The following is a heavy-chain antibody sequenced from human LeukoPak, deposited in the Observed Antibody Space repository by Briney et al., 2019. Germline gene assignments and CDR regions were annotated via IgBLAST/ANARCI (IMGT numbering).Heavy chain of an antibody. J-gene: IGHJ5*02. D-gene: IGHD3-22*01. Sequence: SETLSLTCTVSGGSISSSSYYWGWIRQPPGKGLEWIGSIYYSGSTYYNPSLKSRVTISVDTSKNQFSLKLSSVTAADTAVYYCARAPHYYDSSGTGGGNWFDPWGQGTLVTVSS. CDR3: ARAPHYYDSSGTGGGNWFDP. CDR2: IYYSGST. CDR1: GGSISSSSYY. V-gene: IGHV4-39*07.